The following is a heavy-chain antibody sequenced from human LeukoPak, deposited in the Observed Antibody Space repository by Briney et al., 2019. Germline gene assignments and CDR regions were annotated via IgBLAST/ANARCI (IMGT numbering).Heavy chain of an antibody. CDR3: ARAGYCSSTSCYVGTIDY. V-gene: IGHV3-11*01. CDR2: ISSSGSTI. CDR1: GFSVSSSY. J-gene: IGHJ4*02. D-gene: IGHD2-2*03. Sequence: PGGSLRLSCAASGFSVSSSYMSWIRQAPGKGLEWGSYISSSGSTIYYADSVKGRFTISRDNAKNSLYLQMNSLRAEDTAVYYCARAGYCSSTSCYVGTIDYWGQGTLVTVSS.